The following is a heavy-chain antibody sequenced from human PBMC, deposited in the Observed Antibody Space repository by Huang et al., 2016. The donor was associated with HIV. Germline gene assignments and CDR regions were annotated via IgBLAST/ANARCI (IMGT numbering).Heavy chain of an antibody. V-gene: IGHV1-8*01. CDR1: GYTFTSYD. CDR2: MSPNSGNT. Sequence: QVQLVQSGAEVKKPGASVKVSCKASGYTFTSYDINWLRQAPGKGLEWMGWMSPNSGNTGSAQKFQGRVTITWSTSISTAYMELSGLRSDDTAVYYCASEPLGSSDYFRYWGQGTLVTVSS. D-gene: IGHD3-22*01. CDR3: ASEPLGSSDYFRY. J-gene: IGHJ4*02.